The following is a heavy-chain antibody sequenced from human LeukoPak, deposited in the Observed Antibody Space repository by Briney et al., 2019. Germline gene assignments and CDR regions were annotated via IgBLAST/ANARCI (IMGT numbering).Heavy chain of an antibody. CDR1: GYSFTSYW. D-gene: IGHD5-18*01. Sequence: GESLKISCKGSGYSFTSYWIGWVRQMPGKGLEWMGIIYPGDPDNRYNPSFQDQATISAAKSISTAYLQWSRLKASDTAMYYCARQTAGYSYGDFDYWGQGTLVTVSS. J-gene: IGHJ4*02. V-gene: IGHV5-51*01. CDR3: ARQTAGYSYGDFDY. CDR2: IYPGDPDN.